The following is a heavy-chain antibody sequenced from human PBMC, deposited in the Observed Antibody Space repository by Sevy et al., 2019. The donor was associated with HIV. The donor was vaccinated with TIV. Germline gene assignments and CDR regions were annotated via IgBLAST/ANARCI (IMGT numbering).Heavy chain of an antibody. CDR1: GFTFSDYY. J-gene: IGHJ6*02. CDR3: ARDEGAYYYDYGMDV. Sequence: GGSLRLSCAASGFTFSDYYMSWIRQAPVKGLEWVSYISSSGSTIYYADSVKGRLTISRDNATNSLYLQMNSLRAEDTAVEYCARDEGAYYYDYGMDVWGQGTTVTVSS. CDR2: ISSSGSTI. V-gene: IGHV3-11*01.